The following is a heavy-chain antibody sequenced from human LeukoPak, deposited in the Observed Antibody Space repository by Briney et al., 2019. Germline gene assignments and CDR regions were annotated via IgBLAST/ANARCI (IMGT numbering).Heavy chain of an antibody. V-gene: IGHV1-18*01. D-gene: IGHD3-10*01. J-gene: IGHJ4*02. Sequence: ASVKVSCKASGYTFTSYGISWVRQAPGQGLEWMGWISAYNGNTNYAQKLQGRVTMTTDTSTSTAYMELRSLRSDDTAVYYCARGGRLLWFGESFDYWSQGTLVTVSS. CDR1: GYTFTSYG. CDR2: ISAYNGNT. CDR3: ARGGRLLWFGESFDY.